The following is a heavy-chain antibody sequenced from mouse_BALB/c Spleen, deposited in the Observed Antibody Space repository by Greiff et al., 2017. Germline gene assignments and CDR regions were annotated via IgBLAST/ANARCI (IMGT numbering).Heavy chain of an antibody. J-gene: IGHJ2*01. Sequence: QVQLQQSGAELVRPGSSVKISCKASGYAFSSYWMNWVKQRPGKGLEWIGQIYPGDGDTNYNGKLKGKAKLTADKSSSTSYMQLSSLTSEDSAVYFCARSYYGGRDYWGQGTTLTVSS. CDR1: GYAFSSYW. V-gene: IGHV1-80*01. D-gene: IGHD1-1*02. CDR3: ARSYYGGRDY. CDR2: IYPGDGDT.